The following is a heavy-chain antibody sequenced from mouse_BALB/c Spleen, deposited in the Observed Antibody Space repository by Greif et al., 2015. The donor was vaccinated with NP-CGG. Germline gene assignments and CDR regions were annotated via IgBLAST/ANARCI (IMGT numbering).Heavy chain of an antibody. V-gene: IGHV1-9*01. CDR1: GYTFSSYW. CDR3: ARESNLFRDY. Sequence: QVQLQQSGAELMKPGASVKISCKATGYTFSSYWIEWVRQRPGHGLEWIGEILSGSGSTNYNEKFKGKATFTADTSSNTAYMQLSSLTSEDSAVYYCARESNLFRDYWGQGTSVTVAS. D-gene: IGHD2-3*01. CDR2: ILSGSGST. J-gene: IGHJ4*01.